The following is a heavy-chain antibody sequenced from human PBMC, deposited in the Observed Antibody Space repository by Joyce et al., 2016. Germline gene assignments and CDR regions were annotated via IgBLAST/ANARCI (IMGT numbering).Heavy chain of an antibody. D-gene: IGHD4-11*01. CDR3: ARGLSAFDYSNYAGYDY. Sequence: SFSGYYWIWIRQPPGKGLEWIGESNHSGSNNYNPSLESRVTISVDTSKNQFSLRLSSVTAADTAVYYCARGLSAFDYSNYAGYDYWGQGTLVTVSS. J-gene: IGHJ4*02. V-gene: IGHV4-34*01. CDR1: SFSGYY. CDR2: SNHSGSN.